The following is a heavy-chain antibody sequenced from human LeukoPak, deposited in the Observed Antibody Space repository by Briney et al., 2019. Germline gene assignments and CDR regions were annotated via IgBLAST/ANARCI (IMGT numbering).Heavy chain of an antibody. D-gene: IGHD3-10*02. CDR3: AELGITMIGGV. Sequence: GGSLRLSCAASGFTFSTYTMNWVRQAPGKGLEWVSYISSSGTTIYYADSVKGRFTISRDNAKNSLYLQMNSLRAEDTAVYYCAELGITMIGGVWGKGTTVTISS. CDR1: GFTFSTYT. CDR2: ISSSGTTI. J-gene: IGHJ6*04. V-gene: IGHV3-48*04.